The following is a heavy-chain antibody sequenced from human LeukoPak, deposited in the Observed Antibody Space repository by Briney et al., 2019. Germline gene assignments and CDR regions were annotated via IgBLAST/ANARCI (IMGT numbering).Heavy chain of an antibody. Sequence: SQTLSLTCAVSGDSVSSNSAAWHWIRQSPSRGLEWLVRTYYRSKWYNAYAVSVKSRITINPDTSKNQFSLQLNSVTPEDTAVYYCARTYYDFWSGYSHFDYWGQGTLVTVSS. D-gene: IGHD3-3*01. CDR3: ARTYYDFWSGYSHFDY. CDR2: TYYRSKWYN. V-gene: IGHV6-1*01. J-gene: IGHJ4*02. CDR1: GDSVSSNSAA.